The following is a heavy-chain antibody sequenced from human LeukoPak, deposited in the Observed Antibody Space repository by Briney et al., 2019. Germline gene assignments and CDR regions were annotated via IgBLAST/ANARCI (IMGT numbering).Heavy chain of an antibody. CDR2: IYSGGST. V-gene: IGHV3-66*01. CDR3: AREGPYYYDSSGYQPHYDY. Sequence: GGSLRLSCAASGFTVSSNYMRWVRQAPGKGLEWVSVIYSGGSTYYADSVKGRFTISRDNSKNTLYLQMNSLRAEDTAVYYCAREGPYYYDSSGYQPHYDYWGQGTLVTVSS. J-gene: IGHJ4*02. CDR1: GFTVSSNY. D-gene: IGHD3-22*01.